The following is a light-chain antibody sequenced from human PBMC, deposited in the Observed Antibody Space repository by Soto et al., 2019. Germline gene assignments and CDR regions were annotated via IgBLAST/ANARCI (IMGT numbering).Light chain of an antibody. J-gene: IGKJ5*01. CDR3: QQFGSSVT. CDR2: RTS. Sequence: EIVLTQSPGPLSLSPGERATHSCRASQSVSSTYLAWYQQKPCQAPRLLIYRTSTRATGIPDRFSGSGSGTDFTLTISRLEPEDFAVYYCQQFGSSVTFGQGTRLEIK. CDR1: QSVSSTY. V-gene: IGKV3-20*01.